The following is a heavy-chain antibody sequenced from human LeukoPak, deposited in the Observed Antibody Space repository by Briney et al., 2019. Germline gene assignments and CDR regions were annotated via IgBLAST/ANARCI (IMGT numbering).Heavy chain of an antibody. V-gene: IGHV3-23*01. CDR1: GFTFSSYS. CDR2: ISGSGNRT. CDR3: AKNLYCGGGSCYPSALGMDV. D-gene: IGHD2-15*01. J-gene: IGHJ6*02. Sequence: GGSLRLSCAASGFTFSSYSMNWVRQAPGKGLEWVSSISGSGNRTYYADSVKGRFTISRDNSKNTLFLQMNSLRAEDTAVYYCAKNLYCGGGSCYPSALGMDVWGQGTTVTVSS.